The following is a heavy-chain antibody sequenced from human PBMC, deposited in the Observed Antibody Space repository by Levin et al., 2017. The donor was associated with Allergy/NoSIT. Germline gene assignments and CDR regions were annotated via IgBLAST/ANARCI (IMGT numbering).Heavy chain of an antibody. CDR3: ARGTLAAAANEGLNYFDY. J-gene: IGHJ4*02. V-gene: IGHV4-34*01. CDR1: GGSFSGYY. Sequence: PSETLSLTCAVYGGSFSGYYWSWIRQPPGKGLEWIGEINHSGSTNYNPSLKSRVTISVDTSKNQFSLKLSSVTAADTAVYYCARGTLAAAANEGLNYFDYWGQGTLVTVSS. D-gene: IGHD6-13*01. CDR2: INHSGST.